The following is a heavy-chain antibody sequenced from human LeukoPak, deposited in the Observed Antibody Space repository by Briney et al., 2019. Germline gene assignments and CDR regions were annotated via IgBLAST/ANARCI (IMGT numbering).Heavy chain of an antibody. CDR3: AREFSGSYFGWFDP. CDR2: INPNSGGT. Sequence: GASVKVSCTASGYTFTGYYMHWVRQAPGQGLEWMGWINPNSGGTNYAQKVQGRVTMTRDTSISTAYMELSRLRSDDTAVYYCAREFSGSYFGWFDPWGQGALVTVSS. J-gene: IGHJ5*02. V-gene: IGHV1-2*02. D-gene: IGHD1-26*01. CDR1: GYTFTGYY.